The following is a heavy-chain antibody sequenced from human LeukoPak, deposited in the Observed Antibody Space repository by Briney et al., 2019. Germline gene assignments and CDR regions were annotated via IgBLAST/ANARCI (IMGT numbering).Heavy chain of an antibody. D-gene: IGHD3-16*02. CDR3: ARVLPRKRYYDYVWGSYRPLDY. Sequence: QPGGSLRLSCAASGFTFSNYAMTWVRQAPGKGLEWVSYISSSGSTIYYADSVKGRFTISRDNAKNSLYLQMNSLRAEDTAVYYCARVLPRKRYYDYVWGSYRPLDYWGQGTLVTVSS. CDR2: ISSSGSTI. V-gene: IGHV3-48*04. CDR1: GFTFSNYA. J-gene: IGHJ4*02.